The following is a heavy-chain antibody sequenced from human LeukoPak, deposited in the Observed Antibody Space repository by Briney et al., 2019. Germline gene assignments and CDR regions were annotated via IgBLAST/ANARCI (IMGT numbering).Heavy chain of an antibody. J-gene: IGHJ4*02. CDR3: AKVHGQIYSGSYSLDY. CDR2: INPNSGDT. CDR1: GYTFTNYY. Sequence: ASVKVSCKVSGYTFTNYYMRWVRQAPGQGLEWMGWINPNSGDTYYTQTFQGRVTMTRDTSINTAYMGLSSLRSDDTAVYYCAKVHGQIYSGSYSLDYWGQGTLVTVSS. V-gene: IGHV1-2*02. D-gene: IGHD1-26*01.